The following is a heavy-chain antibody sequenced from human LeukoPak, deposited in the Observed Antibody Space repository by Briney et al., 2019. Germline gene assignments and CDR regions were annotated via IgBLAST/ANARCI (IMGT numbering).Heavy chain of an antibody. CDR3: TRGELIADAFDI. J-gene: IGHJ3*02. V-gene: IGHV3-49*04. CDR2: IRSKAYGGTT. D-gene: IGHD1-7*01. CDR1: GFTFGDYA. Sequence: GGSLRLSCTASGFTFGDYAMSWVRQAPGKGLEWVGFIRSKAYGGTTEYAASVKGRFTISRDDSKSIAYLQMNSPKTEDTAVYYCTRGELIADAFDIWGQGTMVTVSS.